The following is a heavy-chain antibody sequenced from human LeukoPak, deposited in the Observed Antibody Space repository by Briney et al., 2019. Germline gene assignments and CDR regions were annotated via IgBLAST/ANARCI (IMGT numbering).Heavy chain of an antibody. Sequence: SEPLSHTRSLSGGALSSVIQYWGWIRHPAGEGQELMGIIDHSGTTYNKPSLKSRVAFSVDTSKNQFFLKLTSVTAATRAVYYCARHGGSNWYVNWFDPWGQGILVTVSS. CDR2: IDHSGTT. J-gene: IGHJ5*02. V-gene: IGHV4-39*01. CDR1: GGALSSVIQY. CDR3: ARHGGSNWYVNWFDP. D-gene: IGHD6-13*01.